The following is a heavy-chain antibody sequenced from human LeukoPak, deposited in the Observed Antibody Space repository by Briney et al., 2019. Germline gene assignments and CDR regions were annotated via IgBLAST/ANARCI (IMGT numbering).Heavy chain of an antibody. CDR1: GFTFSSYA. Sequence: GGSLRLSCAASGFTFSSYAMSWVRQAPGKGLEWVSAISGSGGSTYYADSVKGGFTISRDNSKNTLYLQMNSLRAEDTAVYYCAKGWEYYYDSSGYYYGYWGQGTLVTVSS. V-gene: IGHV3-23*01. CDR3: AKGWEYYYDSSGYYYGY. D-gene: IGHD3-22*01. CDR2: ISGSGGST. J-gene: IGHJ4*02.